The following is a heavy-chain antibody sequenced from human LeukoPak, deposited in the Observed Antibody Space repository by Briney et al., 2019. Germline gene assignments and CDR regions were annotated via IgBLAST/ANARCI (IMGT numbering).Heavy chain of an antibody. D-gene: IGHD3-22*01. Sequence: PGGSLRLSCAASGFTFSSYSMNWVRQAPGKGLEWVSSISSSSSYIYYADSVKGRFTISRDNAKNSLYLQMNSLRAEDTAVYYCAKGMYYYDSSGYYLFDYWGQGTLVTVSS. J-gene: IGHJ4*02. CDR3: AKGMYYYDSSGYYLFDY. CDR2: ISSSSSYI. V-gene: IGHV3-21*04. CDR1: GFTFSSYS.